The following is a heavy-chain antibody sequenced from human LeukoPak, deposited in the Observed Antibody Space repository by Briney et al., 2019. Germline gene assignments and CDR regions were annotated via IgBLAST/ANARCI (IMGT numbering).Heavy chain of an antibody. CDR3: ARVPGVTRYFDP. CDR1: GFTFTCCW. J-gene: IGHJ4*02. Sequence: GGSLRLSCAASGFTFTCCWMSWVRHTPGKGLEWAASIKQNGGEKFYADSVKGRFTISRDNAKNSLYLQLNSLRAEDTAVYYCARVPGVTRYFDPWGQGILVTVSS. D-gene: IGHD4-23*01. CDR2: IKQNGGEK. V-gene: IGHV3-7*01.